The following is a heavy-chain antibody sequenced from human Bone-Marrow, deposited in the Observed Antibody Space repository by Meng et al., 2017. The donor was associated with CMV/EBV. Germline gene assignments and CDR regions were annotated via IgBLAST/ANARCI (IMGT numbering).Heavy chain of an antibody. CDR1: GGSFSGYY. V-gene: IGHV4-34*01. CDR3: ATNSQSIAARRNWYYFDY. Sequence: SETLSLTCAVYGGSFSGYYWSWIRQPPGKGLEWIGEINHSGSTNYNPSLKSRVTISVDTSKNQFSLKLSSVTAADTAVYSCATNSQSIAARRNWYYFDYWGQGTLVTVSS. D-gene: IGHD6-6*01. J-gene: IGHJ4*02. CDR2: INHSGST.